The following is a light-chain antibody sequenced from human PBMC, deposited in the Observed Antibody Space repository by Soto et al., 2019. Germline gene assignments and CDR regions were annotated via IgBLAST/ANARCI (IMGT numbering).Light chain of an antibody. CDR3: QKYNSAPPTT. V-gene: IGKV1-27*01. CDR2: AAS. CDR1: QGISNY. J-gene: IGKJ1*01. Sequence: DIQMTQSPSSLPASVGDRVTITCRASQGISNYLAWYQQKPGKVPKLLIYAASTLQSGVPSRFSGSGSGTDFTLTISSLQPEDVATYYCQKYNSAPPTTFGQGTKVDNK.